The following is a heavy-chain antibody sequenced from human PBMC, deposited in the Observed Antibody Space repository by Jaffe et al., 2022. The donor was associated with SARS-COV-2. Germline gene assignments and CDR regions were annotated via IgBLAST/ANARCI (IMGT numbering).Heavy chain of an antibody. J-gene: IGHJ4*02. CDR2: IWFDGNTK. V-gene: IGHV3-33*01. CDR3: ATEPKAGDGHY. D-gene: IGHD7-27*01. Sequence: QVHLVESGGGVVQPGASLRLSCAASGFTFRSYGMHWVRQAPGKGLEWVANIWFDGNTKYYADSLKGRVTISRDNSKSYLHVQLNNLRAEDTAVYYCATEPKAGDGHYWGQGTLVIVSS. CDR1: GFTFRSYG.